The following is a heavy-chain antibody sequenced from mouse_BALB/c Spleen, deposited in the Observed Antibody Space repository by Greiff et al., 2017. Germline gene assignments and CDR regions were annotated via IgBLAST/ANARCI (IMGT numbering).Heavy chain of an antibody. CDR1: GYSITSDYA. V-gene: IGHV3-2*02. J-gene: IGHJ1*01. D-gene: IGHD2-4*01. CDR2: ISYSGST. Sequence: EVQLVESGPGLVKPSQSLSLTCTVTGYSITSDYAWNWIRQFPGNKLEWMGYISYSGSTSYNPSLKSRISITRDTSKNQFFLQLNSVTTEDTATYYCARDYGWYFDVWGAGTTVTVSS. CDR3: ARDYGWYFDV.